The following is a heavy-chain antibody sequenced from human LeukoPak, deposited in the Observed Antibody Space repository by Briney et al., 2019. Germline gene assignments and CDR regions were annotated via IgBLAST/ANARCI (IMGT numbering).Heavy chain of an antibody. CDR2: IYYSGSA. Sequence: PSETLSLTCTVSGGSISDYSWSWIRQPPGKGLEWIGNIYYSGSANHNPSLKSRVTISRDTSKNQFSLKLTSVTTADTAVYYCARVRTQVVPATYYYYMDVWGKGTTVTVSS. V-gene: IGHV4-59*01. CDR3: ARVRTQVVPATYYYYMDV. J-gene: IGHJ6*03. CDR1: GGSISDYS. D-gene: IGHD2-2*01.